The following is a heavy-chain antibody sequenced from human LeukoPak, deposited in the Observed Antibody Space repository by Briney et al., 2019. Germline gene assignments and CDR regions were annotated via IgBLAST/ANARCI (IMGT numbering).Heavy chain of an antibody. CDR2: ISSSSSYI. V-gene: IGHV3-21*01. J-gene: IGHJ6*02. CDR3: ARGKTGGNYYYYYGMDV. CDR1: GFTFCSYS. Sequence: PGGSLRLSCAASGFTFCSYSMNWVRQAPGKGLEWVSSISSSSSYIYYADSVKGRFTISRDNAKNSLYLQMNSLRAEDTAVYYCARGKTGGNYYYYYGMDVWGQGTTVTVSS. D-gene: IGHD2-8*02.